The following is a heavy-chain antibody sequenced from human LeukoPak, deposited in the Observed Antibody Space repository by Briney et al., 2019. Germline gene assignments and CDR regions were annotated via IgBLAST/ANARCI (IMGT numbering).Heavy chain of an antibody. V-gene: IGHV4-59*01. Sequence: PSETLSLTCTVSGVSISSYYWSWIRQPPGRGLVWIGNLYYGGSTIYNPSLERRVTISVDTFKKQFSLKLPSVTAADTAVYYCARGTMFGVVMDVWGQGTTVTVSS. CDR3: ARGTMFGVVMDV. J-gene: IGHJ6*02. CDR2: LYYGGST. D-gene: IGHD3-3*01. CDR1: GVSISSYY.